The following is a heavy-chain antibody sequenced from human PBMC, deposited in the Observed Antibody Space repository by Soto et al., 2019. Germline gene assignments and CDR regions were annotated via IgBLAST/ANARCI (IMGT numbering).Heavy chain of an antibody. CDR1: GGTFSSYA. Sequence: GASVKVSCKASGGTFSSYAISWVRQAPGQGLEWMGGIIPIFGTANYAQKFQGRVTITADESTSTAYMELSSLRSEDTAVYYCARGYSSSWYARPAYYYSGMDVWGQGTTVTVS. J-gene: IGHJ6*02. CDR3: ARGYSSSWYARPAYYYSGMDV. V-gene: IGHV1-69*13. D-gene: IGHD6-13*01. CDR2: IIPIFGTA.